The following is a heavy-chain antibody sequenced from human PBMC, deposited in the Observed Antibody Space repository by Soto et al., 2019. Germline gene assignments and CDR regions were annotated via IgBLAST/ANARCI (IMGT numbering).Heavy chain of an antibody. D-gene: IGHD1-26*01. J-gene: IGHJ3*02. Sequence: WSLRLSCAASGFTFSSYGVHWVRQAPGKGLEWVAVISYDGSNKYYADSVKGRFTISRDNSKNTLYLQMNSLRAEDTAVYYCAREWELLTLGAFDIWGQGTMVTVSS. CDR2: ISYDGSNK. CDR1: GFTFSSYG. V-gene: IGHV3-30*03. CDR3: AREWELLTLGAFDI.